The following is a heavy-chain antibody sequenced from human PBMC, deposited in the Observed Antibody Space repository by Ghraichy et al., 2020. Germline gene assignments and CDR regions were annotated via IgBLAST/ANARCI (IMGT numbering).Heavy chain of an antibody. CDR2: IYYSGST. Sequence: SETLSLTCTVSGGSISSYYWSWIRQPPGKGLEWIGYIYYSGSTNYNPSLKSRVTISVDTSKNQFSLKLSSVTAADTAVYYCACYYGGNFDYWGQGTLVTVSS. D-gene: IGHD4-23*01. V-gene: IGHV4-59*08. CDR3: ACYYGGNFDY. CDR1: GGSISSYY. J-gene: IGHJ4*02.